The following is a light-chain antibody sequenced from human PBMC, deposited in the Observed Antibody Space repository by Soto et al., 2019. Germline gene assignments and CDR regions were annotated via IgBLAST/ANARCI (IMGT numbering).Light chain of an antibody. CDR1: QSVSSSY. J-gene: IGKJ5*01. CDR2: GAS. Sequence: EIVLTQSPGTLSLSPWERATLSCRASQSVSSSYLAWYQQKPGQAPRLPIYGASSRATGIPDRVSGSGSGTDFTRTIIRLEPGDFAVYYCQQYGSSPSTFGQGTRLEIK. CDR3: QQYGSSPST. V-gene: IGKV3-20*01.